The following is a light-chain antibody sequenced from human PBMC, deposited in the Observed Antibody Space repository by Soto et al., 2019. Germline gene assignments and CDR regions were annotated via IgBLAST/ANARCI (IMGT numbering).Light chain of an antibody. Sequence: EIVLTQSPGTLSLSPGERATLSCRASQGVSGTYLAWYQQKPGQAPRLLIYGASFRATGIPDRFSGSGSGTDFTLTISRLEPEDFAVYYCQQFGGSSRTFGQGTKVDIK. V-gene: IGKV3-20*01. CDR1: QGVSGTY. J-gene: IGKJ1*01. CDR3: QQFGGSSRT. CDR2: GAS.